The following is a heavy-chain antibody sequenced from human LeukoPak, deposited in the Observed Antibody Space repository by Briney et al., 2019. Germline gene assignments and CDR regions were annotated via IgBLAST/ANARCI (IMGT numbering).Heavy chain of an antibody. Sequence: PGGSLRLSCAASGFTFSSYGMSWVRQAPGKGLEWVAVIWSDGSEKYYVDSVKGRFTISRDNSKNTLYLQMNSLRAEDTAVYYCARDQGGSRFDYWGQGTLVTVSS. V-gene: IGHV3-33*01. D-gene: IGHD1-26*01. CDR2: IWSDGSEK. CDR3: ARDQGGSRFDY. J-gene: IGHJ4*02. CDR1: GFTFSSYG.